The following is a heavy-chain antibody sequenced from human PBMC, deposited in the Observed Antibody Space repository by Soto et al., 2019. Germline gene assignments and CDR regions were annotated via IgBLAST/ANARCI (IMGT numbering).Heavy chain of an antibody. V-gene: IGHV4-4*07. CDR3: ARDWVGSSSWRTIRFDP. D-gene: IGHD6-6*01. Sequence: SETLSLTCTVSGGSISSYCWSWIRQPAGKGLEWIGRIYTSGSTNYNPSLKSRVTMSVDTSKNQFSLKLSSVTAADTAVYYCARDWVGSSSWRTIRFDPWGQGTLVTVSS. J-gene: IGHJ5*02. CDR2: IYTSGST. CDR1: GGSISSYC.